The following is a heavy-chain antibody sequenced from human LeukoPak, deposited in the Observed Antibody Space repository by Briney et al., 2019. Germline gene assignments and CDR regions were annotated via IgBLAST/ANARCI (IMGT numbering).Heavy chain of an antibody. CDR2: INSDGSST. CDR3: ARVSRATGGAWFDP. D-gene: IGHD1-26*01. V-gene: IGHV3-74*01. Sequence: GSLRLSCAASGFTFSSYWMHWVRQAPGKGLVWVSRINSDGSSTSYADSVKGRFTISRDNAKNTLYLQMNSLRAEDTAVYYCARVSRATGGAWFDPWGQGTLVTVSS. CDR1: GFTFSSYW. J-gene: IGHJ5*02.